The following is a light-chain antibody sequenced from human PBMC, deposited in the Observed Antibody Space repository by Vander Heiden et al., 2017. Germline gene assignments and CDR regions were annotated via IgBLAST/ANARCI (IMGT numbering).Light chain of an antibody. CDR2: WAS. Sequence: DIVLTQSPDSLAVSLGERATINWKSSQSVLYTSNNKNYLAWYQQKPVQPPKLLIYWASTRESGVPDRFSGSGSGTDFTLSMSSLQAKDVAVYYCLQYYSTGWTFGQGTKVEIK. CDR3: LQYYSTGWT. V-gene: IGKV4-1*01. CDR1: QSVLYTSNNKNY. J-gene: IGKJ1*01.